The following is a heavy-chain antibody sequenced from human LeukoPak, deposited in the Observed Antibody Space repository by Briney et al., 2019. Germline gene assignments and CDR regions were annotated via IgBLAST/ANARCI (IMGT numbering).Heavy chain of an antibody. J-gene: IGHJ4*02. CDR2: IKSKTDGGTT. Sequence: PGGSLRLSCAVSGLTFSSSWMDWVRQAPGKGLEWVGRIKSKTDGGTTDYAAPVKGRFSISREDSKNTLYLQMNSPKTEDTAVYYCTTGNWGPYWGQGTLVTVSS. CDR1: GLTFSSSW. D-gene: IGHD7-27*01. CDR3: TTGNWGPY. V-gene: IGHV3-15*07.